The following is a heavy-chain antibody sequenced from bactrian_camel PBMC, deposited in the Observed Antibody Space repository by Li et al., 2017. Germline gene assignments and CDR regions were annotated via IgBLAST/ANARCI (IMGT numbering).Heavy chain of an antibody. V-gene: IGHV3S53*01. Sequence: HVQLVESGGGSVQAGGSLRLSCAASGYTYSNYCMGWFRQAPGKDREKVANIDSTGSTIYADSVKGRFTISKDNAKNTLYLQMNSLKPEDTAMYYCAARRGGFYCTTVPEAYGYWGKGTQVTVS. CDR3: AARRGGFYCTTVPEAYGY. D-gene: IGHD5*01. J-gene: IGHJ4*01. CDR2: IDSTGST. CDR1: GYTYSNYC.